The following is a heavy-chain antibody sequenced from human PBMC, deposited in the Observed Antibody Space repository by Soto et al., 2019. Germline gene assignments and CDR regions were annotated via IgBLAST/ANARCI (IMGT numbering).Heavy chain of an antibody. CDR3: AKGDGFILAV. CDR2: TNTGGTT. V-gene: IGHV3-53*02. J-gene: IGHJ6*02. Sequence: EVQVLATGGGLIQPGVPLRLSCAASGVTVNSHYMSWVRQAPGEGLQWVSITNTGGTTYYADFMKGRFTVSRDNSKNTLYLQMNSLRAEDTAVYYCAKGDGFILAVWGQGTTVSVSS. CDR1: GVTVNSHY. D-gene: IGHD1-26*01.